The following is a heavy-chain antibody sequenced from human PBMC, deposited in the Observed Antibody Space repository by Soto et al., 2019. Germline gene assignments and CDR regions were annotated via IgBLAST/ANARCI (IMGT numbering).Heavy chain of an antibody. CDR1: GGTFSSYT. Sequence: ASVKVSCKASGGTFSSYTISWVRQAPGQGLEWMGRIIPILGIANYAQKFQGRVTITADKSTSTAYMELSSLRSEDTAVYYCARVLEGSGSYYDRAPGPPSSPFDYWGQGTLVTVSS. V-gene: IGHV1-69*02. D-gene: IGHD3-10*01. CDR2: IIPILGIA. CDR3: ARVLEGSGSYYDRAPGPPSSPFDY. J-gene: IGHJ4*02.